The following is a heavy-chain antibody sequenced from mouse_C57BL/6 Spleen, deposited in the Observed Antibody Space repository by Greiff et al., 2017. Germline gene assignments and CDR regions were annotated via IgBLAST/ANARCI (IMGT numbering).Heavy chain of an antibody. CDR2: IDPENGDT. Sequence: EVQLQESGAELVRPGASVKLSCTASGFNIKDYYMHWVKQRPEQGLEWIGWIDPENGDTEYASKFQGKATITADTSSNTAYLRLSSLTSEDTAVYYCTTKGLDWYSAMDYWGQGTSVTVSS. D-gene: IGHD2-13*01. CDR3: TTKGLDWYSAMDY. J-gene: IGHJ4*01. CDR1: GFNIKDYY. V-gene: IGHV14-4*01.